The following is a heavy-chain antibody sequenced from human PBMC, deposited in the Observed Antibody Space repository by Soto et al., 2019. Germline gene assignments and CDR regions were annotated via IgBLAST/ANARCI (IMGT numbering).Heavy chain of an antibody. CDR3: ARDMEQQLDQYYYYGMDV. D-gene: IGHD6-13*01. CDR2: IIPIFGTA. V-gene: IGHV1-69*06. Sequence: ASVKVSCKASGGTFSSYAISWVRQAPGQGLEWMGGIIPIFGTANYAQKFQGRVTITADKSTSTAYMELSSLRSEDTAVYYCARDMEQQLDQYYYYGMDVWGQGTTVTVSS. CDR1: GGTFSSYA. J-gene: IGHJ6*02.